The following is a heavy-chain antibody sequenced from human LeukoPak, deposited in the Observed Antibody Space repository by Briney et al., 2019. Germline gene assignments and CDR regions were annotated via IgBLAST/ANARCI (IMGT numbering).Heavy chain of an antibody. CDR3: AKDLGYCSSTSCYVGYYYYGMDV. J-gene: IGHJ6*02. V-gene: IGHV3-30*02. D-gene: IGHD2-2*01. Sequence: GGSLRLSCAASGFTFSSYGMHWVRQAPGKGLEWVAFIRYDGSNKYYADSVKGRFTISRDNSKNTLYLQMNSLRAEDTAVYYCAKDLGYCSSTSCYVGYYYYGMDVWGQGTTVTVPS. CDR1: GFTFSSYG. CDR2: IRYDGSNK.